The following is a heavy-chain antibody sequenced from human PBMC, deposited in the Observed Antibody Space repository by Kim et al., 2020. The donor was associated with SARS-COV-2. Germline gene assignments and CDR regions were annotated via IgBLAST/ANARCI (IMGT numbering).Heavy chain of an antibody. Sequence: NDYAVSVKSRITINPDTSKNQFSLQLSSVTPEDTAVYYCTRGRGATGFDSWGHGTLVTVSS. CDR3: TRGRGATGFDS. V-gene: IGHV6-1*01. CDR2: N. J-gene: IGHJ5*01. D-gene: IGHD6-13*01.